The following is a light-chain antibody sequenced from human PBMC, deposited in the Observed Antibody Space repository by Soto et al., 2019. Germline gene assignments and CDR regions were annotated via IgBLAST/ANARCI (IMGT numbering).Light chain of an antibody. V-gene: IGLV2-14*01. J-gene: IGLJ2*01. CDR2: DVS. Sequence: QSALTQPASVSGSPGQSITISCTGTSSDVGGYNYVSWYQQHPGKAPKLMIFDVSNRPSEVSNRFSGSRSGNTASLTISGLQADDEADYYCSSYTSSSTVVVGGGTKLTVL. CDR1: SSDVGGYNY. CDR3: SSYTSSSTVV.